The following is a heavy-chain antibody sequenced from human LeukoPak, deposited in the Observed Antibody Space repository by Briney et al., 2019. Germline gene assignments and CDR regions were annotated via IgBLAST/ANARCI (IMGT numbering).Heavy chain of an antibody. D-gene: IGHD6-19*01. J-gene: IGHJ4*02. CDR2: INWNGGST. V-gene: IGHV3-20*04. CDR1: GFTFDDYG. CDR3: ASSKRAAVAGSYDH. Sequence: GGSLRLSCAASGFTFDDYGMSWVRQAPGKGLEWVSGINWNGGSTGYADSVKGRFTISRDNAKNSLYLQMNSLRAEDTALYYCASSKRAAVAGSYDHWGQGTLVTVSS.